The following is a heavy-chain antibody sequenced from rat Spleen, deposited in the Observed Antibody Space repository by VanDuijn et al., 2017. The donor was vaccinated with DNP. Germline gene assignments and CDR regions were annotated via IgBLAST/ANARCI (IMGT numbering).Heavy chain of an antibody. Sequence: EVQLAESGGGLVQPGGSLKLSCVASGFTFNNHWMTWIRQAPGKGLEWVASITNAGGSTYYPDSVKGRLTISRDSAKSTLYLQMNSLRSEDTATYYCTRVNYGGYPSYAMDAWGQGASVTVSS. CDR2: ITNAGGST. V-gene: IGHV5-31*01. CDR1: GFTFNNHW. CDR3: TRVNYGGYPSYAMDA. D-gene: IGHD1-11*01. J-gene: IGHJ4*01.